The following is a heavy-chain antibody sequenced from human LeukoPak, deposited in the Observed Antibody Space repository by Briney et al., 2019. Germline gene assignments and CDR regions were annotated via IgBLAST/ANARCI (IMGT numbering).Heavy chain of an antibody. CDR3: ARGRMRPHSYYYYGMDV. Sequence: SETLSLTCTVSGDSIIIDSHYWAWIRQPPGKGLEWIGNIYYSGSTSYNPSLKSRVTISVDTSKNQFSLKLNSVTAADTAVYYCARGRMRPHSYYYYGMDVWGQGTTVTVSS. D-gene: IGHD2-8*01. CDR1: GDSIIIDSHY. V-gene: IGHV4-39*01. J-gene: IGHJ6*02. CDR2: IYYSGST.